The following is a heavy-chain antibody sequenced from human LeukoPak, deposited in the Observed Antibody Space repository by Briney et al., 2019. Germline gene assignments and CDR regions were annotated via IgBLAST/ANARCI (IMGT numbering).Heavy chain of an antibody. J-gene: IGHJ6*03. CDR2: IYHSGST. CDR1: GGSISSSNW. D-gene: IGHD5-12*01. CDR3: ARGAGSELGNYYYMDV. V-gene: IGHV4-4*02. Sequence: NPSETLSLTCAVSGGSISSSNWWSWVRQPPGKGLEWIGEIYHSGSTNYNPSLKSRVTISVDTSKNQFSLKLSSVTAADTAVYYCARGAGSELGNYYYMDVWGKGTTVTVSS.